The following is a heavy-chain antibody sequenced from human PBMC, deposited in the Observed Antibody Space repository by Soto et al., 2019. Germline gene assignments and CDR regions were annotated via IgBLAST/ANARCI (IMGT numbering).Heavy chain of an antibody. CDR2: IYHSGST. D-gene: IGHD3-10*01. V-gene: IGHV4-30-2*01. CDR3: ARGKGSGSYYFDY. J-gene: IGHJ4*02. CDR1: GGSISSGGYS. Sequence: QLQLQESGSGLVKPSQTLSLTCAVSGGSISSGGYSWSWIRQPPGKGLEWIGYIYHSGSTYYNPSLKSRVTISVDRSKNQFSLKLSSVTAADTAVYYCARGKGSGSYYFDYWGQGTLVTVSS.